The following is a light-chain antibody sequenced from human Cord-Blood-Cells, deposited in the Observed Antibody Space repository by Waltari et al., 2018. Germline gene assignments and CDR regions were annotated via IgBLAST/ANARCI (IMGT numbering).Light chain of an antibody. CDR3: SSYTSSSTLV. Sequence: QSALTQPASVSGSHGQSITISCTGTSSDVGGYNYVYWYQQHPGKAPKLMIYDVSNRPSGVSNRFSGSKSGNTASLTISGLQAEDEADYYCSSYTSSSTLVFGTGTKVTVL. J-gene: IGLJ1*01. V-gene: IGLV2-14*01. CDR1: SSDVGGYNY. CDR2: DVS.